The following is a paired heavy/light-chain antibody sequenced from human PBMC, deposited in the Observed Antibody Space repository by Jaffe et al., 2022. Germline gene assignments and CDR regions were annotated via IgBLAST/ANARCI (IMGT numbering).Heavy chain of an antibody. CDR3: AKAHLGRYCSGGSCYGAAFDI. D-gene: IGHD2-15*01. J-gene: IGHJ3*02. CDR2: IRYDGSNK. CDR1: GFTFSSYG. Sequence: QVQLVESGGGVVQPGGSLRLSCAASGFTFSSYGMHWVRQAPGKGLEWVAFIRYDGSNKYYADSVKGRFTISRDNSKNTLYLQMNSLRAEDTAVYYCAKAHLGRYCSGGSCYGAAFDIWGQGTMVTVSS. V-gene: IGHV3-30*02.
Light chain of an antibody. V-gene: IGKV1-8*01. Sequence: AIRMTQSPSSLSASTGDRVTITCRASQGISSYLAWYQQKPGKAPKLLIYAASTLQSGVPSRFSGSGSGTDFTLTISCLQSEDFATYYCQQYYSYPLTFGQGTKVEIK. CDR1: QGISSY. CDR2: AAS. CDR3: QQYYSYPLT. J-gene: IGKJ1*01.